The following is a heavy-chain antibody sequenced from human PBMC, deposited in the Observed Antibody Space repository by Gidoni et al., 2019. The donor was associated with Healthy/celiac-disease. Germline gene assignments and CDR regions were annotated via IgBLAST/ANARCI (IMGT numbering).Heavy chain of an antibody. CDR1: GFTFSSYW. CDR2: IKQEGSEK. CDR3: ARVQVGAIGGRYYYYYGMDV. Sequence: EVQLVESGGGLVQPGGSLRLSCAASGFTFSSYWMSWVRQAPGKGLEWVANIKQEGSEKYYVDSVKGRFTISRDNAKNSLYLQMNSLRAEDTAVYYCARVQVGAIGGRYYYYYGMDVWGQGTTVTVSS. J-gene: IGHJ6*02. D-gene: IGHD1-26*01. V-gene: IGHV3-7*01.